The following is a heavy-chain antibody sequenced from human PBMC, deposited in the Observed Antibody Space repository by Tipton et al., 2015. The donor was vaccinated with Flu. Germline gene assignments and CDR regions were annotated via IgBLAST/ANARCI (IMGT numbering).Heavy chain of an antibody. V-gene: IGHV4-61*02. J-gene: IGHJ2*01. CDR3: ARGVKWLYWYFDL. Sequence: TLSLTCTVSGGSISSGSYYWSWIRQPAGKGLEWIGRIYTSGSTNYNPSLKSRVTISVDTSKNQFSLKLRSVTAADTAVYYCARGVKWLYWYFDLWGRGTLVTVSS. CDR1: GGSISSGSYY. CDR2: IYTSGST. D-gene: IGHD3-22*01.